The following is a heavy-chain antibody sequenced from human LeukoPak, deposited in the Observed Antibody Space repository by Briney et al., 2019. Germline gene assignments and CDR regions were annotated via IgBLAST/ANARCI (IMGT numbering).Heavy chain of an antibody. CDR2: IYPGDSDT. V-gene: IGHV5-51*01. J-gene: IGHJ4*02. Sequence: GESLKISCKGSGYRFTNYWIGWVRQMPGKGLEWMGIIYPGDSDTRYSPSFQGQVTISADKSISTAYLQWSSLKASDTAMYYCARHLCSGGSCYDSGDFDYWGQGTLVTVSS. CDR1: GYRFTNYW. CDR3: ARHLCSGGSCYDSGDFDY. D-gene: IGHD2-15*01.